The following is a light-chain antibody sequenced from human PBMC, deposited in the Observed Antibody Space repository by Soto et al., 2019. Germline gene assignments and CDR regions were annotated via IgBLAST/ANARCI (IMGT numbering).Light chain of an antibody. Sequence: EIVLTQSPGTLSLSLGERATLSCRASQSVSNNYLAWYQQTASEAPRLLTYGASNRATGIPGMFSGSGSGTEFTLTISSLQHDDVANYYCQQYGTFGQGTKVDIK. CDR3: QQYGT. CDR1: QSVSNNY. V-gene: IGKV3-20*01. CDR2: GAS. J-gene: IGKJ1*01.